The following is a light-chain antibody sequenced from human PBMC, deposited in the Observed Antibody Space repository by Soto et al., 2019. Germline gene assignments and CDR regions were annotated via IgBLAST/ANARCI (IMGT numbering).Light chain of an antibody. Sequence: IVLAQSPGTLSLSPWERATLSCRASQSISTSLAWFQQKPGQAPRLLIYGASSRGTGTPDRFSGSGSGTDFTLTISRLEPEDFAVYYCHQYGTSPLTFGGGTKVDIK. J-gene: IGKJ4*01. V-gene: IGKV3-20*01. CDR3: HQYGTSPLT. CDR1: QSISTS. CDR2: GAS.